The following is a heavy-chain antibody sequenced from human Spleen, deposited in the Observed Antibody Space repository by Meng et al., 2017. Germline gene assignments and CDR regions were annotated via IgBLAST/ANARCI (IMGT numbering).Heavy chain of an antibody. J-gene: IGHJ4*02. D-gene: IGHD6-19*01. V-gene: IGHV4-39*07. CDR2: IYYSGST. Sequence: SETLSLTCTVSGGSISSSSYYWGWIRQPPGKGLEWIGSIYYSGSTYYNPSLKSRVTISVDTSKNQFSLKLSSVTAADTAVYYCARGNLDLAVAGIYYLDYWGQGTLVTVSS. CDR1: GGSISSSSYY. CDR3: ARGNLDLAVAGIYYLDY.